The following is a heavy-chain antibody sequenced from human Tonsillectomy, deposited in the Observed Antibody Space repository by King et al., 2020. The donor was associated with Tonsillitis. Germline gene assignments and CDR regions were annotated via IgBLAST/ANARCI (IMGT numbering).Heavy chain of an antibody. CDR2: IRGSGGST. CDR3: AKDGFWGGSSQ. Sequence: VQLVESGGGLVQPGGSLRLSCAASGFTFRSYAMSWVRQAPGKGLEWVSAIRGSGGSTNYADTVKGRFTISRDNSKNTLYLQMNSRRVEDPAVNYCAKDGFWGGSSQWGQGTLVTVST. CDR1: GFTFRSYA. V-gene: IGHV3-23*04. J-gene: IGHJ4*02. D-gene: IGHD3-16*01.